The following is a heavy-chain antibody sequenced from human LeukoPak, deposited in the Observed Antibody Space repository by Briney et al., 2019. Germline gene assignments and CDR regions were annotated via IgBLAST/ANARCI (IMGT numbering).Heavy chain of an antibody. CDR1: GYSFTSYW. D-gene: IGHD6-19*01. V-gene: IGHV1-69*01. CDR2: IIPIFGTA. Sequence: KISCKGSGYSFTSYWIGWVRQAPGQGLEWMGGIIPIFGTANYAQKFQGRVTITADESTSTAYMELSSLRSEDTAVYYCARVSGDSSGWFSNGMDVWGQGATVTLSS. J-gene: IGHJ6*02. CDR3: ARVSGDSSGWFSNGMDV.